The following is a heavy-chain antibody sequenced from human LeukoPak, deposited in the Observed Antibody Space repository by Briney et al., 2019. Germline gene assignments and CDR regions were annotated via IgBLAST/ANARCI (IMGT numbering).Heavy chain of an antibody. CDR1: GFTFSSYA. CDR2: ISYDGSNK. CDR3: ARFPDFDY. V-gene: IGHV3-30-3*01. Sequence: GRSLRLSCAASGFTFSSYAMLWVRQAPGKELEWVAVISYDGSNKYYADSVKGRFTISRDNSKNTLYLQMNSLRAEDTAVYYCARFPDFDYWGQGTLVTVSS. J-gene: IGHJ4*02.